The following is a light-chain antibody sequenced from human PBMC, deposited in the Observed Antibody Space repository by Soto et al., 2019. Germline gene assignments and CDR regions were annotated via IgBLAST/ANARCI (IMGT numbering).Light chain of an antibody. J-gene: IGLJ1*01. V-gene: IGLV2-14*01. CDR3: CSYATGSVYV. CDR1: RSDVGGYNY. Sequence: QSALTQPASVSGSPGQAITSSCTGTRSDVGGYNYVYWYQQHPGKVPKLMMFDVNNRPSGVSNRFSGSKSGNTASLTISGLQAEDEAGYFCCSYATGSVYVFGTGTKVTVL. CDR2: DVN.